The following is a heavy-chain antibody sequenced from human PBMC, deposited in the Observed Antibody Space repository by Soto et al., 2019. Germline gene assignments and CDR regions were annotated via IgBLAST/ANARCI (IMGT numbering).Heavy chain of an antibody. D-gene: IGHD2-15*01. Sequence: QITLKESGPTLVKPTKTLTLPCTSPGISLSRSGAGLGWFRRPPGKAREWLALIYWDEDKRYSPSLESRLTITKDTSKDQVVLTMTNMDPVDTATYFCAHSTLLPYWYFDLWGRGTLVTVSS. CDR3: AHSTLLPYWYFDL. CDR1: GISLSRSGAG. V-gene: IGHV2-5*02. J-gene: IGHJ2*01. CDR2: IYWDEDK.